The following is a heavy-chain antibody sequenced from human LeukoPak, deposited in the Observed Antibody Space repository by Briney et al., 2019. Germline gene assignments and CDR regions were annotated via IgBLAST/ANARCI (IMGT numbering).Heavy chain of an antibody. D-gene: IGHD6-19*01. V-gene: IGHV3-23*01. Sequence: GGSLRLSCAASGFTFSSYAMSWVRQAPGKGLEWVSAISGTGGRTYYAGSVKGRFTISRDNSKNTLYLQMNSLRAEDTAVYYCAKEPASSGWFDPWGQGTLVAVSS. CDR3: AKEPASSGWFDP. CDR2: ISGTGGRT. J-gene: IGHJ5*02. CDR1: GFTFSSYA.